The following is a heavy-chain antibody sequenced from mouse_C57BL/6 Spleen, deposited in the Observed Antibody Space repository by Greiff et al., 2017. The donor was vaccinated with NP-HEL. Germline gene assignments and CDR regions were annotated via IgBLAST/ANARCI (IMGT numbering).Heavy chain of an antibody. V-gene: IGHV1-39*01. CDR2: IYPNYGTT. D-gene: IGHD3-2*02. CDR1: GYSFTDYN. Sequence: VQLQQSGPELVKPGASVKISCKASGYSFTDYNMNWVKQSNGKSLEWIGVIYPNYGTTSYNQKFKGKATLTVDQSSSTAYMQLNSLTSDDSAVYYCSRSAAQATEFAYWGQGTLVTVSA. CDR3: SRSAAQATEFAY. J-gene: IGHJ3*01.